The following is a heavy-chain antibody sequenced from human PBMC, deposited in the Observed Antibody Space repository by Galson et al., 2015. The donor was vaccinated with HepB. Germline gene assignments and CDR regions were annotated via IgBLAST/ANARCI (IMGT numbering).Heavy chain of an antibody. CDR3: ARGSNYEGEYYYYGMDV. CDR2: INSDGSST. Sequence: SLRLSCAASGFTFSSYWMHWVRQAPGKGLVWVSRINSDGSSTSYADSVKGRFTISRDNAKNTLYLQMNSLRAKGTAVYYCARGSNYEGEYYYYGMDVWGQGTTVTVSS. D-gene: IGHD4-11*01. V-gene: IGHV3-74*01. CDR1: GFTFSSYW. J-gene: IGHJ6*02.